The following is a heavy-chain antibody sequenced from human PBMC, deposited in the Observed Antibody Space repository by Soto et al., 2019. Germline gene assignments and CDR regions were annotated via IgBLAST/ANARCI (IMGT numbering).Heavy chain of an antibody. CDR1: GFTFTISA. V-gene: IGHV1-58*01. D-gene: IGHD3-22*01. J-gene: IGHJ3*02. CDR2: IVVGSGNT. Sequence: ASVKVSCKASGFTFTISAVHWVRQDRGQRLEWIGWIVVGSGNTNYAQKFQERVTITRDMSTSTAYMELSSLRSEDTAVYYCAATGDYYDSSGPAAFDIWGQGTMVTVSS. CDR3: AATGDYYDSSGPAAFDI.